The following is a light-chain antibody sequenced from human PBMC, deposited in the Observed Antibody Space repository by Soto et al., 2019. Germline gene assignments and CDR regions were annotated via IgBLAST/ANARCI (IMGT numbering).Light chain of an antibody. CDR3: TSHTSSSSWV. V-gene: IGLV2-14*01. J-gene: IGLJ3*02. CDR2: EVS. Sequence: QSALTQPASVSGSPGQSITISCTGTSSDVGAYNYVSWYQQHPDKAPKLMIYEVSKRPSGLSNRFSGSKSGNTASLTISGLQAEDEADYYCTSHTSSSSWVFGGGTKLTVL. CDR1: SSDVGAYNY.